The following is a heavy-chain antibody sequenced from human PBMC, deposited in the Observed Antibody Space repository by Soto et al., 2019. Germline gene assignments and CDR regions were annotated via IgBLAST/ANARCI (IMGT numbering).Heavy chain of an antibody. Sequence: SETLSLTCTVSGGSISSYYWSWIRQPPGKGLEWIGYIYYSGSTNYNPSLKSRVTISVDTSMNQFSLKLSSVTAADTAVYYCARGVVYYDFWSGYNPMFDPWGQGTLVTVS. CDR1: GGSISSYY. CDR3: ARGVVYYDFWSGYNPMFDP. CDR2: IYYSGST. D-gene: IGHD3-3*01. J-gene: IGHJ5*02. V-gene: IGHV4-59*01.